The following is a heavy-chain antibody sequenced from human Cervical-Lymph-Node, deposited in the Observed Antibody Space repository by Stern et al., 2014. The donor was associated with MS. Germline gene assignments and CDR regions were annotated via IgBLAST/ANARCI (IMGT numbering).Heavy chain of an antibody. CDR1: GFTFSSES. CDR3: AKEEMAVAGTTNY. J-gene: IGHJ4*02. D-gene: IGHD6-19*01. V-gene: IGHV3-23*04. CDR2: ISDGGGRT. Sequence: EVQLEESGGGLVQPGGSLRLSCAASGFTFSSESMGWVRQTPEKGLEWISTISDGGGRTYYADTVKGRFTLSRDNTHNTLQLHMLSLRADDTARYYCAKEEMAVAGTTNYWGQGTLVTVSS.